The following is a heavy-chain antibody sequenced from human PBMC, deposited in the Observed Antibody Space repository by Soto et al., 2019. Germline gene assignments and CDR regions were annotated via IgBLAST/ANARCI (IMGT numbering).Heavy chain of an antibody. Sequence: PSETLSLTCGVYGGSLSGYYWSWIRQPPGKGLEWIGEIDHSGSTNYNPSLKSRVTISVDTSKNQFSLSLTSVTAADTAVYYCASALRGHTYGVFDPWGPGTLVTVS. CDR2: IDHSGST. V-gene: IGHV4-34*01. CDR3: ASALRGHTYGVFDP. J-gene: IGHJ5*02. CDR1: GGSLSGYY. D-gene: IGHD5-18*01.